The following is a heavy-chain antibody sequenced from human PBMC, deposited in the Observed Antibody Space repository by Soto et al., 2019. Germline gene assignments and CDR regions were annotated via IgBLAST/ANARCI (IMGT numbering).Heavy chain of an antibody. D-gene: IGHD3-16*01. CDR2: ISYDGDNK. V-gene: IGHV3-30-3*01. CDR1: GFTFRNYA. CDR3: ARPWGQLSTYYYGMDT. J-gene: IGHJ6*02. Sequence: GGSLRLSCAASGFTFRNYAMHWVRQAPGKGLEWVATISYDGDNKYYTDSVKGPFTISRDNSKNTLYLQMNSLRPEDTAVYYCARPWGQLSTYYYGMDTWGQGTTVTVSS.